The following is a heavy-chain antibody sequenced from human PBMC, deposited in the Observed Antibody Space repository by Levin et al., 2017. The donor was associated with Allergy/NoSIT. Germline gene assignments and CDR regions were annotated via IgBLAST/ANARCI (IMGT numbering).Heavy chain of an antibody. D-gene: IGHD3-9*01. J-gene: IGHJ4*02. CDR2: ISTSSSTI. V-gene: IGHV3-48*01. CDR3: ARDPYDILTGYYNLPFDY. CDR1: GFTFSSYS. Sequence: GGSLRLSCAASGFTFSSYSMNWVRQAPGKGLEWVSYISTSSSTIYYADSMKGRFTISRDNAKNSLYLQMNSLRAEDTAVYYCARDPYDILTGYYNLPFDYWGQGTLVTVSS.